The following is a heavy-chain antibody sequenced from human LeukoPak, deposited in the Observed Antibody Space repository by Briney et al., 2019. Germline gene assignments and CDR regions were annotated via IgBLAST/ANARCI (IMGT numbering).Heavy chain of an antibody. CDR2: IRYDGSNK. CDR3: AKDTESSTSPIDY. V-gene: IGHV3-30*02. D-gene: IGHD2-2*01. Sequence: QSGGSLRLSCAASGFTFSSYGMHWVRQAPGKGLEWVAFIRYDGSNKYYADSVKGRFTISRDNSKNTLYLQMNSLRAEDTAVYYCAKDTESSTSPIDYWGQGTLVTVSS. CDR1: GFTFSSYG. J-gene: IGHJ4*02.